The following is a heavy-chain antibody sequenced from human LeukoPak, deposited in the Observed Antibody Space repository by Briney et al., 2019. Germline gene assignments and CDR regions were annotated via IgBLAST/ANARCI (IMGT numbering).Heavy chain of an antibody. CDR3: ARPELWFGYYHYMDV. J-gene: IGHJ6*03. D-gene: IGHD3-10*01. CDR1: GFTFSSYS. Sequence: GGSLRLSCAASGFTFSSYSMSWVRQAPGKGLEWVSSISSSSSYIYYADSVKGRFTISRDNAKNSLYLQMNSLRAEDTAVYYCARPELWFGYYHYMDVWGKGTTVTVSS. V-gene: IGHV3-21*01. CDR2: ISSSSSYI.